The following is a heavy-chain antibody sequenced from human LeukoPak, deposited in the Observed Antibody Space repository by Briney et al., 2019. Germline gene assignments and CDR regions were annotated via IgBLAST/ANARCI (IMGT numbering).Heavy chain of an antibody. CDR1: GYTFTGYY. CDR3: ARTSMAYSSSYDAFDI. CDR2: INTNTGNP. D-gene: IGHD6-13*01. J-gene: IGHJ3*02. Sequence: ASVKVSCKASGYTFTGYYMHWVRQAPGQGLEWMGWINTNTGNPTYAQGFTGRFVFSLDTSVSTAYLQISSLKAEDTAVYYCARTSMAYSSSYDAFDIWGQGTMVTVSS. V-gene: IGHV7-4-1*02.